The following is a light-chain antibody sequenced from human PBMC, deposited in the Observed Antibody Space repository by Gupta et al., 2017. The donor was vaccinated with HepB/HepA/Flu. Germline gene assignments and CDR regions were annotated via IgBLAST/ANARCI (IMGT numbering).Light chain of an antibody. CDR3: QHKSNSLVT. Sequence: EIVLTQSPGTLYLSPGERDPLSCRASQSVSSNYLAWYQQKPGQAPRLLLYGASSRATGVPERCSGSGSGTVFTLTISRREPEDFALYYCQHKSNSLVTFGQGTKVEIK. J-gene: IGKJ1*01. CDR1: QSVSSNY. V-gene: IGKV3-20*01. CDR2: GAS.